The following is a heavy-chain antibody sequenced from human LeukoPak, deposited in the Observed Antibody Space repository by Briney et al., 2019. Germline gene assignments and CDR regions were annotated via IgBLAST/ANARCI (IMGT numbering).Heavy chain of an antibody. J-gene: IGHJ3*02. Sequence: PGGSLRLSCAASGFTFSDYAMNWVRQAPGKGLEWVSYIGVGSNTKYYGDSVKGRFTISRDDAKNSVYLQMSSLRAEDTAVYYCAGPPQASSFDIWGQGTMVTVSS. V-gene: IGHV3-48*01. CDR1: GFTFSDYA. CDR3: AGPPQASSFDI. CDR2: IGVGSNTK. D-gene: IGHD3-10*01.